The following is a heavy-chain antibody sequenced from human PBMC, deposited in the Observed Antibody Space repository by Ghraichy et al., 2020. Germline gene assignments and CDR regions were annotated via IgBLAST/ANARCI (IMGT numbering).Heavy chain of an antibody. CDR1: GFTFTSSA. Sequence: SVKVSCKASGFTFTSSAMQWVRQARGQRLEWIGWIVVGSGNTNYAQKFQERVTITRDMSTSTAYMELSSLRSEDTAVYYCAAPSDELSNPDAFDIWGQGTMVTVSS. V-gene: IGHV1-58*02. D-gene: IGHD3-10*01. CDR3: AAPSDELSNPDAFDI. CDR2: IVVGSGNT. J-gene: IGHJ3*02.